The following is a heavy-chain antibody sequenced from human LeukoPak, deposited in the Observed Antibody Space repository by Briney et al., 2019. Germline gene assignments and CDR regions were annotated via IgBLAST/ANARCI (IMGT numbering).Heavy chain of an antibody. D-gene: IGHD2-21*02. J-gene: IGHJ4*02. V-gene: IGHV4-34*01. CDR2: INHSGST. CDR1: GGSFSGYY. Sequence: DPSETLSLTCAVYGGSFSGYYWSWIRQPPGKGLEWIGEINHSGSTNYNPSLMSRVTISVDTSKNQFSLKLNSVTAAGTAVYYCAVLPGKSGTASYWGQGTLVTVSS. CDR3: AVLPGKSGTASY.